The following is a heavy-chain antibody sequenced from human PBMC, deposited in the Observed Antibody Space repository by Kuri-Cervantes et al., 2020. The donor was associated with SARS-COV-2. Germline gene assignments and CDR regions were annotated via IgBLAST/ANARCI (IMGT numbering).Heavy chain of an antibody. Sequence: GESLKISCAASGFTFSGHWIHWVRQAPGKGLVWVSRINPDGSYTNNADSVKGRFTLSRDNAKNSLYLQMNSLRAEDTAVYYCARLGITDSFDYWGQGTLVTVSS. V-gene: IGHV3-74*01. CDR1: GFTFSGHW. J-gene: IGHJ4*02. D-gene: IGHD1-20*01. CDR2: INPDGSYT. CDR3: ARLGITDSFDY.